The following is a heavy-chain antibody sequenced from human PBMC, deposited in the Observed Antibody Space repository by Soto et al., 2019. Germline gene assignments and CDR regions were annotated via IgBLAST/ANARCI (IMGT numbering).Heavy chain of an antibody. Sequence: EVQLLESGGGLAQPGWSRTLSCAASGLTFRSYAMSWVRQATGKGPEWVSAISGSGGSTHYADSVKGRVTVSRDNSKNPLYLERNRLRAVARAVYYCGNVGGEQLGHYDYYGLDVWGQG. CDR2: ISGSGGST. V-gene: IGHV3-23*01. CDR3: GNVGGEQLGHYDYYGLDV. D-gene: IGHD6-6*01. J-gene: IGHJ6*02. CDR1: GLTFRSYA.